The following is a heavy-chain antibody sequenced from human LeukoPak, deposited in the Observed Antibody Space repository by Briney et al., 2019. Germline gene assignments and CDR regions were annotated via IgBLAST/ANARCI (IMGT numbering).Heavy chain of an antibody. Sequence: GGSLRLSCAASGFTFSSYTMHWVRQAPGRRLEYVSAINYNGGNTYYGNSVKGRFTISRDNSKNTLYLQMGSLRAEDTAVYYCARFTGNGFDIWGQGTMVTVSS. D-gene: IGHD3-10*01. V-gene: IGHV3-64*01. J-gene: IGHJ3*02. CDR1: GFTFSSYT. CDR3: ARFTGNGFDI. CDR2: INYNGGNT.